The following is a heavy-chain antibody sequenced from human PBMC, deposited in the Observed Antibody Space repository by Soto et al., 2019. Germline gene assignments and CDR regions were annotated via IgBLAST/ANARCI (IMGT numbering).Heavy chain of an antibody. J-gene: IGHJ4*02. CDR1: GFTFSNYA. V-gene: IGHV3-23*01. CDR2: ISDSGDNT. D-gene: IGHD3-9*01. Sequence: GGSLRLSCAASGFTFSNYAMSWVRQAPGKGLEWVSTISDSGDNTYYADSVKGRFAISRDNSKSTLHLQMNSLRAEDTAVYYCAKGAFFDILTGYDYWGQGTLVTVSS. CDR3: AKGAFFDILTGYDY.